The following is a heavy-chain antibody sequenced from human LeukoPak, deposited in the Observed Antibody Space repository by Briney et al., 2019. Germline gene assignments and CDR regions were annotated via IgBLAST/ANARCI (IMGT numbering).Heavy chain of an antibody. J-gene: IGHJ5*02. CDR3: ATRRATVITNWFDP. Sequence: QSGGSLRLSCAAAGFTFSVYAMSWVRQAPGKGLEWVSGISGSDNSTYYADSVKGRFTISRDNSKNTLYLQMNSLRAEDTAVYYCATRRATVITNWFDPWGQGTLVTVSS. CDR1: GFTFSVYA. D-gene: IGHD4-17*01. CDR2: ISGSDNST. V-gene: IGHV3-23*01.